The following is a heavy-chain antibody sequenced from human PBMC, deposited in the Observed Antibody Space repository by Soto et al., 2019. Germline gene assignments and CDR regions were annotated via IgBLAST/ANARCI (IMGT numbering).Heavy chain of an antibody. V-gene: IGHV5-51*01. J-gene: IGHJ6*02. CDR1: GYSFTSYW. D-gene: IGHD1-26*01. CDR2: IYPGDSDT. CDR3: ARHIGTFGEVEWELPSRGMDV. Sequence: GESLKISCKGSGYSFTSYWIGWVRQMPGKGLEWMGIIYPGDSDTRYSPSFQGQVTISADKSISTAYLQWSSLKASDTAMYYCARHIGTFGEVEWELPSRGMDVWGQGTTVTVSS.